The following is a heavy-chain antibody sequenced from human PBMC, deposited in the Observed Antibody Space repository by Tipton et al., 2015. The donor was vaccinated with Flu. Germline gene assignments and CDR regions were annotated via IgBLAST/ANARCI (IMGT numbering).Heavy chain of an antibody. CDR1: GGSISSYY. CDR2: IHYSGST. D-gene: IGHD2-15*01. J-gene: IGHJ4*02. CDR3: VRRVGYCSGGSCYFGD. Sequence: TLSLTCSVSGGSISSYYWSWIRQPPGKGLEWIGYIHYSGSTKYNPSLKSRVTISVDTSKKQFSLKLTSVTAADTAVYYCVRRVGYCSGGSCYFGDWGQGTPVTVSS. V-gene: IGHV4-59*08.